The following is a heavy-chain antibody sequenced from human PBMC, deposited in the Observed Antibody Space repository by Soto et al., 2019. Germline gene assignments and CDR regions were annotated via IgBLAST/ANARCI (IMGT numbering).Heavy chain of an antibody. J-gene: IGHJ4*02. D-gene: IGHD3-22*01. CDR2: ISAYNGNT. Sequence: EASVKVSCKASGYTFTSYGISWVRQAPGQGLEWMGWISAYNGNTNYAQKLQGRVTMTTDTSTSTAYMELRSLRSDDAAVYYCARYYYDSSGYTGDYWGQGTLVTVSS. CDR3: ARYYYDSSGYTGDY. V-gene: IGHV1-18*01. CDR1: GYTFTSYG.